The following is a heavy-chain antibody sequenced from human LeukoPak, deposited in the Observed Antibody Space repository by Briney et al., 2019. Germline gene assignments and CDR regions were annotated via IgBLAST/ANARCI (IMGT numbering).Heavy chain of an antibody. V-gene: IGHV1-2*02. J-gene: IGHJ4*01. D-gene: IGHD3-10*01. CDR3: VRGFGDLGGFDY. CDR1: GYTFSVYH. CDR2: INPNSGGT. Sequence: ASVKVSCKASGYTFSVYHIHWVRQAPGQRLEWMGWINPNSGGTKYAQQFQGRVSMTRDTSISTVYMDLSGLRSDDTAVYFCVRGFGDLGGFDYWGHGTLLTVSS.